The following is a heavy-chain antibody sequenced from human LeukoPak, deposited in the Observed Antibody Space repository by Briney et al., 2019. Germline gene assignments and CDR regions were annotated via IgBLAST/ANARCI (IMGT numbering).Heavy chain of an antibody. Sequence: PSETLSLTCAVYGGSFSGYYWSWIRQPPGKGLEWIGSIYYSGSTYYNPSLKSRVTISVDTSKNQFSLKLSSVTAADTAVYYCARLASTVTTRFQYYYYYGMDVWGQGTTVTVSS. J-gene: IGHJ6*02. CDR2: IYYSGST. CDR1: GGSFSGYY. CDR3: ARLASTVTTRFQYYYYYGMDV. D-gene: IGHD4-17*01. V-gene: IGHV4-34*01.